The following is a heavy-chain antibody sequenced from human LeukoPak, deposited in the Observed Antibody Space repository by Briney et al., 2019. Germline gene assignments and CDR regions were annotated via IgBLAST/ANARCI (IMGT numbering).Heavy chain of an antibody. Sequence: PGGSLRLSCAASGFTFDDYAMHWVRQAPGKGLGWVSGISWNSGSIGYADSVKGRFAISRDNAKNSLYLQMNSLRAEDTAVYYCAKDRCSNGVGCYYYYMDVWGKGTTVTISS. CDR3: AKDRCSNGVGCYYYYMDV. CDR1: GFTFDDYA. D-gene: IGHD2-8*01. J-gene: IGHJ6*03. V-gene: IGHV3-9*01. CDR2: ISWNSGSI.